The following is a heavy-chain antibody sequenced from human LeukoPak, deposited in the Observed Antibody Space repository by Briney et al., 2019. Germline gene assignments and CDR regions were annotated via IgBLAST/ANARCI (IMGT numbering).Heavy chain of an antibody. V-gene: IGHV1-18*01. D-gene: IGHD3-10*01. CDR2: ITAYSGIT. J-gene: IGHJ4*02. CDR3: ARDSGSGSYPFDY. CDR1: GYSFSRNG. Sequence: ASVKVSCKASGYSFSRNGISWVRQAPGQGLEWMGWITAYSGITHYAQRLQDRVTMTTDTSTSTAYMELRSLTSDDTAVYYCARDSGSGSYPFDYWGQGTLVTVSS.